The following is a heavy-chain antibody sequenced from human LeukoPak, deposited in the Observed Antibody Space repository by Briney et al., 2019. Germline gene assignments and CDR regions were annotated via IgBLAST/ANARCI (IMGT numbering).Heavy chain of an antibody. Sequence: QTGGSLRLSCAASGFTFSSYAMSWVRQAPGKGLEWVSAISGSGGSTYYADSVKGRFTISRDNSKNTLYLQMNSLRAEDTAVYYCAKVSPYYYDSSGYFDYWGQGTLVTVSS. CDR1: GFTFSSYA. V-gene: IGHV3-23*01. CDR3: AKVSPYYYDSSGYFDY. J-gene: IGHJ4*02. D-gene: IGHD3-22*01. CDR2: ISGSGGST.